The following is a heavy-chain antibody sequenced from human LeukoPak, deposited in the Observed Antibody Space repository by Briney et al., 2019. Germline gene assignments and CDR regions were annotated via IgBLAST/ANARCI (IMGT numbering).Heavy chain of an antibody. Sequence: ASVKVSCKASGYTFTGYYMHWVRQAPGQGLEWMGWINPNSGGTNYAQKFQGRVTMTRDTSISTAYMELGRLRSDDTAVYYCARDLCSSTSCYYNWFDPWGQGTLVTVSS. CDR3: ARDLCSSTSCYYNWFDP. J-gene: IGHJ5*02. CDR1: GYTFTGYY. CDR2: INPNSGGT. D-gene: IGHD2-2*01. V-gene: IGHV1-2*02.